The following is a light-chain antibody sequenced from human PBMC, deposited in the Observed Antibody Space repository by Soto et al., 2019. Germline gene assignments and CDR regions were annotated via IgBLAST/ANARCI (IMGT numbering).Light chain of an antibody. V-gene: IGKV3-15*01. CDR1: QSVSSN. J-gene: IGKJ1*01. CDR3: QQYNNWPPWT. CDR2: GAS. Sequence: EIVMTQSPAPLSVSPGEIATLSCRASQSVSSNLAWYQQKPGQAPRLLIYGASTRATGIPARFSGSGSGTEFTLTISSLQSEDFAVYYCQQYNNWPPWTFGQGTKVEIK.